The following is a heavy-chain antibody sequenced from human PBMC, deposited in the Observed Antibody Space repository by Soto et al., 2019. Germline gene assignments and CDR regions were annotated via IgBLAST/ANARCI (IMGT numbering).Heavy chain of an antibody. J-gene: IGHJ6*02. CDR2: IYHSGST. V-gene: IGHV4-4*02. CDR1: GGSISSRHW. D-gene: IGHD3-22*01. CDR3: AGSGYYHNSGMDV. Sequence: PSETLSLTCAVSGGSISSRHWWSWVRQPPGKGLEWIGEIYHSGSTNYNPSLKSRVTISVDKSKNQFSLKLSSVTAADTAVYYCAGSGYYHNSGMDVWGQGTTVTVSS.